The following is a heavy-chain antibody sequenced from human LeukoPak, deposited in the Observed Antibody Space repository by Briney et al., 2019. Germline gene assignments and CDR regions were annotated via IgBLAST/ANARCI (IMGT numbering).Heavy chain of an antibody. CDR3: ARIAPYYGSGSYIDY. CDR1: GGSFSGYY. D-gene: IGHD3-10*01. CDR2: INHSVTT. J-gene: IGHJ4*02. Sequence: KPSGTLSLTCAVYGGSFSGYYWGWSRPPPGKGLEGIGEINHSVTTNSTPSLKSRVTISVDPSKNQFSLKLSSVTAADTAVYYCARIAPYYGSGSYIDYWGQGTLVTVSS. V-gene: IGHV4-34*01.